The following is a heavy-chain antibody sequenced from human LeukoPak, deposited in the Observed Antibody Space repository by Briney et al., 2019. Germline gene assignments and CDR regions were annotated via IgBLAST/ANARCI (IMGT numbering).Heavy chain of an antibody. Sequence: PGGSLRLSCAASGFTFSRYNMNWVRQAPGKGLEWVSSISSGSSYIYYADSVKGRFTISRDNAKNSLYLQMNSLRAEDTAVYYCAILGYCSSTSCPNWFDPWGQGTLVTVSS. CDR3: AILGYCSSTSCPNWFDP. CDR1: GFTFSRYN. V-gene: IGHV3-21*01. J-gene: IGHJ5*02. D-gene: IGHD2-2*01. CDR2: ISSGSSYI.